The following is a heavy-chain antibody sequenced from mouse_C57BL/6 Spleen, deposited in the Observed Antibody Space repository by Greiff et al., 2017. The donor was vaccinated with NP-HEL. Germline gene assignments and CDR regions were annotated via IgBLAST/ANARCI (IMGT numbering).Heavy chain of an antibody. CDR3: ARTDYGSSHLYFDY. J-gene: IGHJ2*01. V-gene: IGHV1-22*01. CDR2: INPNNGGT. Sequence: VQLKESGPELVKPGASVKMSCKASGYTFTDYNMHWVKQSHGKSLEWIGYINPNNGGTSYNQKFKGKATLTVNKSSSTAYMELRSLTSEDSAVYYCARTDYGSSHLYFDYWGQGTTLTVSS. D-gene: IGHD1-1*01. CDR1: GYTFTDYN.